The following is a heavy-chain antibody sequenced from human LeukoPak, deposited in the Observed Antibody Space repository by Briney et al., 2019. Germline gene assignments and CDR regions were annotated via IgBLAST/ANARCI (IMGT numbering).Heavy chain of an antibody. CDR2: ISAYNGNT. CDR3: ARESYSSGWYDY. CDR1: GYTFTSYD. Sequence: ASVKVSCKASGYTFTSYDINWVRQAPGQGLEWMGWISAYNGNTNYAQKLQGRVTMTTDTSTSTAYMELRSLRSDDTAVYYCARESYSSGWYDYWGQGTLVTVSS. J-gene: IGHJ4*02. V-gene: IGHV1-18*01. D-gene: IGHD6-19*01.